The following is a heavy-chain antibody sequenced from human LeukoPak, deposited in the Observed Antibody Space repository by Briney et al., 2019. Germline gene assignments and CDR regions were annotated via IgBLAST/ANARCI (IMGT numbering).Heavy chain of an antibody. CDR2: IYYSGST. CDR1: GCSFSSYY. Sequence: SETLSLTCTASGCSFSSYYWSWVRQPPGKGLEWVGYIYYSGSTNYNPSLMSRGITSVNATTNKSSQKQSSVPAADTAAVYCWEDDWPDAFDIWGQGTKVTVS. V-gene: IGHV4-59*01. D-gene: IGHD3-9*01. J-gene: IGHJ3*02. CDR3: WEDDWPDAFDI.